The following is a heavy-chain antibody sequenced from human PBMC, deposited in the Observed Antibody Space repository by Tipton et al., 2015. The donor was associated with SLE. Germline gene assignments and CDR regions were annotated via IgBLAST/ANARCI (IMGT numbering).Heavy chain of an antibody. J-gene: IGHJ4*02. V-gene: IGHV3-33*01. CDR2: IWYDGSNK. CDR1: GFTFSSYG. Sequence: SGFTFSSYGMHWVRQAPGKGLEWVAVIWYDGSNKYYADSVKGRFTISRDNSKNTLYLQMNSLRAEDTAVYYCAREGAVAGQDYWGQGTLVTVSS. CDR3: AREGAVAGQDY. D-gene: IGHD6-19*01.